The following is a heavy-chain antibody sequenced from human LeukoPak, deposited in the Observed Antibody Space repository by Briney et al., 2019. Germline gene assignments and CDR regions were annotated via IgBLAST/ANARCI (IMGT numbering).Heavy chain of an antibody. CDR1: GFTFSSYS. CDR2: ISSSSSYI. V-gene: IGHV3-21*01. CDR3: ARATVTTSWFDP. D-gene: IGHD4-17*01. J-gene: IGHJ5*02. Sequence: GGSLRLSCAASGFTFSSYSMNWVRQAPGKGLEWVSSISSSSSYIYYADSVKGRFTISRDNAKNSLYLQMNSLRAEDTAVYYCARATVTTSWFDPWGQGTLVTVSS.